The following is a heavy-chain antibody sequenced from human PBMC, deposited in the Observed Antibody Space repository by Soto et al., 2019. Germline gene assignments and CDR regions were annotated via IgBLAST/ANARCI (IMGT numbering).Heavy chain of an antibody. Sequence: QVQLVQSGAEVKKPGSSVKVSCKASGGTFSSYAISWVRQAPGQGLEWMGGIIPIFGTANYAQKFQGRVTITADESTSTAYMELSSLRSEDTAVYYCARASYYYDSSGYQGAFDIWGQGTMVTVSS. CDR3: ARASYYYDSSGYQGAFDI. CDR1: GGTFSSYA. D-gene: IGHD3-22*01. V-gene: IGHV1-69*01. J-gene: IGHJ3*02. CDR2: IIPIFGTA.